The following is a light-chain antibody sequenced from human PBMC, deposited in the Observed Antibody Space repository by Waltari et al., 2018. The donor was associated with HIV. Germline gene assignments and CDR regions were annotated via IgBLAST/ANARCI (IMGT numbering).Light chain of an antibody. CDR1: SDNIGHYV. V-gene: IGLV1-44*01. CDR2: GRD. CDR3: AVWDDSVNGYV. Sequence: QSALTQPPSTSGTPGQRVTISCSGSSDNIGHYVVNWFQQVPGKAPKLLVSGRDQRPAGVPDRFSGSKSGTSGSLAISGLQAEDEGDYYCAVWDDSVNGYVFGTGTKVTVL. J-gene: IGLJ1*01.